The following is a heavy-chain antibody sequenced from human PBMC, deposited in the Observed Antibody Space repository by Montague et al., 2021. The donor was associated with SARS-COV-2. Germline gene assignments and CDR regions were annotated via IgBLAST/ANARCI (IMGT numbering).Heavy chain of an antibody. D-gene: IGHD3-16*01. Sequence: SETLSLTCAVSAGTISSSNWWSWVRQPTGKGLEWIAEIYHSGGTNYNPSLKSRATISVDKSKNQFSLKLSSVTAADTAVYYCARIPFGYYGMDVWGQGTTVTVSS. J-gene: IGHJ6*02. CDR3: ARIPFGYYGMDV. CDR2: IYHSGGT. V-gene: IGHV4-4*02. CDR1: AGTISSSNW.